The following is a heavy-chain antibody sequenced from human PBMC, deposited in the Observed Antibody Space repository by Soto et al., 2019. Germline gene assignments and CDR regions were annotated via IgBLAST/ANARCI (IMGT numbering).Heavy chain of an antibody. CDR1: GGTFRTYA. CDR3: AKGAVAGTPTSYYYYGMDV. Sequence: QVQLLQSGAEVKKPGSSVRVSCEASGGTFRTYAISWVRQDPGQGLEWMGEIIPIFGTINYAQKFQGRLTITADESTATVYMDLRSLRSDDTALYYCAKGAVAGTPTSYYYYGMDVWGQGTTVTVS. V-gene: IGHV1-69*12. J-gene: IGHJ6*02. CDR2: IIPIFGTI. D-gene: IGHD6-19*01.